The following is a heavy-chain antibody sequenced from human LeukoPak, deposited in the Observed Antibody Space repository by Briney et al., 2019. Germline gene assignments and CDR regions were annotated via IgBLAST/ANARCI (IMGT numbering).Heavy chain of an antibody. CDR1: GFTFSNYW. CDR3: ARVGLYYYYGMDV. J-gene: IGHJ6*02. CDR2: IKQDGSEK. Sequence: GGSLRLSCAASGFTFSNYWMSWVRQAPGKGLEWVANIKQDGSEKYYVDSVKGRFTISRDNAKNSLCLQMNSLRAEDTAVYYCARVGLYYYYGMDVWGQGTTVTVSS. V-gene: IGHV3-7*01.